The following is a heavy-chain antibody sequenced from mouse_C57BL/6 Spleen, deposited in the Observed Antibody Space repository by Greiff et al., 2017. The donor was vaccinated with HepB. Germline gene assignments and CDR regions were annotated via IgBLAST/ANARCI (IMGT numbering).Heavy chain of an antibody. D-gene: IGHD3-2*02. V-gene: IGHV1-66*01. J-gene: IGHJ2*01. CDR2: IYPGSGNT. CDR3: ARFDSSGHYFDD. Sequence: VKLVESGPELVKPGASVKISCKASGYSFTSYYIHWVKQRPGQGLEWIGWIYPGSGNTKYNEKFKGKATLTADTSSSTAYMQLSSLTSEDSAVYYCARFDSSGHYFDDWGQGTTLTVSS. CDR1: GYSFTSYY.